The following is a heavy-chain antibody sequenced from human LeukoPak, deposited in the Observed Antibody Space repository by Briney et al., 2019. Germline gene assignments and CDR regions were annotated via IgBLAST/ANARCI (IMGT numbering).Heavy chain of an antibody. Sequence: GASVKVSCKASGYTFTSYCMHWVRQAPGQGLEWMGIINPSGGSTSYAQKFQGRVTMTRDTSTSTVYMELSSLRSEDTAVCYCAREAELNKYYFDYWGQGTLVTVSS. V-gene: IGHV1-46*01. D-gene: IGHD1-7*01. CDR3: AREAELNKYYFDY. CDR1: GYTFTSYC. CDR2: INPSGGST. J-gene: IGHJ4*02.